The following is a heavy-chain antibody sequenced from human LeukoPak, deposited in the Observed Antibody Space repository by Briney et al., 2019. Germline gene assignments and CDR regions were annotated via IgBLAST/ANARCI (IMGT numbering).Heavy chain of an antibody. Sequence: PGRSLRPSCAASGFTFSSYGMHWVRQAPGKGLEWVAVIWYDGSNKYYADSVKGRFTISRDNSKNTLYLQMNSLRAEDTAVYYCARDDYGDYGSFDYWGQGTLVTVSS. CDR2: IWYDGSNK. CDR3: ARDDYGDYGSFDY. D-gene: IGHD4-17*01. CDR1: GFTFSSYG. J-gene: IGHJ4*02. V-gene: IGHV3-33*01.